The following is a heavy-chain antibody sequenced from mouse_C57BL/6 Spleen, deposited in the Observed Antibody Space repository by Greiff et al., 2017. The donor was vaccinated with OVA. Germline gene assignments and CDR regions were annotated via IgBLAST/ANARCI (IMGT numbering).Heavy chain of an antibody. D-gene: IGHD2-4*01. Sequence: VQLQQPGAELVKPGASVKMSCKASGYTFTSYWITWVKQRPGQGLEWIGDIYPGSGSTNYNEKFKSKATLSVDTSSSTAYMPLSSLTSQDSAVYDGARRGHYYCKGAMDYWGQGTSVTVSS. CDR2: IYPGSGST. CDR1: GYTFTSYW. CDR3: ARRGHYYCKGAMDY. V-gene: IGHV1-55*01. J-gene: IGHJ4*01.